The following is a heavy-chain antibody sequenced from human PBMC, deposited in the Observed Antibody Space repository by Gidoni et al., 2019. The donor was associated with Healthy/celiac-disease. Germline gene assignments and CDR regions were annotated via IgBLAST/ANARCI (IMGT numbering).Heavy chain of an antibody. CDR1: GFTFRSYW. CDR3: ARGGTLVAAIDY. Sequence: EVQLVESGGGLVQPGVSLRLSCAASGFTFRSYWMSWVRQAPGKGLEWVANIKQDGSEKYYVDSVKGRFTISRDNAKNSLYLQMNSLRAEDTAVYYCARGGTLVAAIDYWGQGTLVTVSS. D-gene: IGHD5-12*01. V-gene: IGHV3-7*03. CDR2: IKQDGSEK. J-gene: IGHJ4*02.